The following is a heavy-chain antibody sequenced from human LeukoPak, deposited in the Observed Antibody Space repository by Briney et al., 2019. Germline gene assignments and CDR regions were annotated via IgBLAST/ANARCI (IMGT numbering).Heavy chain of an antibody. CDR1: GFTFSSYT. V-gene: IGHV3-21*01. Sequence: PGGSLRLSCAVSGFTFSSYTMNWVRQAPGKGLEWVSSITGSSTYIYYADSVKGRFTISRDNAKNSLYLQMNNLGAEDTAVYYCARLDRADYSTSPVPYYNYYMNAWDKGTTVIVSS. CDR3: ARLDRADYSTSPVPYYNYYMNA. D-gene: IGHD6-13*01. J-gene: IGHJ6*03. CDR2: ITGSSTYI.